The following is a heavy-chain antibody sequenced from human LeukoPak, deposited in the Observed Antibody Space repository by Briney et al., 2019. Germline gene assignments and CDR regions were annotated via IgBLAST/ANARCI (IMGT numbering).Heavy chain of an antibody. CDR1: GYTFTGCY. D-gene: IGHD3-10*01. V-gene: IGHV1-2*02. J-gene: IGHJ1*01. Sequence: GASVKVSCKASGYTFTGCYMHWVRQAPGQGLEWMGWINPNSGGTNYAQKFQGRVTMTRDTSISTAYMELSRLRSDDTAVYYCARAPITMVRGVRILYFQHWGQGTLVTVSS. CDR3: ARAPITMVRGVRILYFQH. CDR2: INPNSGGT.